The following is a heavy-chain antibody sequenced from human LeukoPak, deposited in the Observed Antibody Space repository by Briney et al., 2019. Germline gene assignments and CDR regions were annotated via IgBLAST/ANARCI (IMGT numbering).Heavy chain of an antibody. Sequence: PSETLSLTCSVSGGSITGHYWNWIRQSPEKGLEWIGYIYHTGSTNYNPSLKSRVTISLVTSKNQFSLKLSSVTAADTAVYYCARRTVTTRIGFDAFDVWGQGTMVTVSS. CDR2: IYHTGST. D-gene: IGHD4-17*01. CDR3: ARRTVTTRIGFDAFDV. CDR1: GGSITGHY. V-gene: IGHV4-59*11. J-gene: IGHJ3*01.